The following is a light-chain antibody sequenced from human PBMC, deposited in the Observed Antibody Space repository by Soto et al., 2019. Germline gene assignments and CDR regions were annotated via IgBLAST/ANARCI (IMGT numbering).Light chain of an antibody. CDR1: QSISSTY. CDR2: DAS. V-gene: IGKV3D-20*02. CDR3: QQRSNWPT. J-gene: IGKJ5*01. Sequence: EIVLTQSPGTLSLSPGERATLSCRASQSISSTYLTWYRQRPGQAPRLLIYDASRRATGIPDRFSGSGSGTDFSLTISRLEPEDFAVYYCQQRSNWPTFGQGTRLEIK.